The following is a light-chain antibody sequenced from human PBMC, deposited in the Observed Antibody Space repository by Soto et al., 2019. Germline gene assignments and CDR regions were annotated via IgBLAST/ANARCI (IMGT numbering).Light chain of an antibody. CDR3: QQYNSDSRA. CDR2: RAS. CDR1: QSISSW. V-gene: IGKV1-5*03. J-gene: IGKJ1*01. Sequence: DIQMTQSPSTLYASVGDRVTITCRASQSISSWLAWYQQKGGKAPKVLIYRASTLESGVPSRFSGSGSGTEFTLTISSLQPDDFATYYCQQYNSDSRAFGQGTKVEIK.